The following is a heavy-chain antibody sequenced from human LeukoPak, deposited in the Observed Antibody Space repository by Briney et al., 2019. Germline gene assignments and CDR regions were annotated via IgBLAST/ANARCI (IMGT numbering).Heavy chain of an antibody. Sequence: SETLSLTCTVSGGSISSYYWSWIRQPPGKGLEWIGYIYYSGSTNYNPSLKSRVTISVDTSKNQFSLKPSSVTAADTAVYYCAGHPGSSGAWAFDYWGQGTLVTVSS. J-gene: IGHJ4*02. D-gene: IGHD6-19*01. CDR2: IYYSGST. CDR3: AGHPGSSGAWAFDY. CDR1: GGSISSYY. V-gene: IGHV4-59*08.